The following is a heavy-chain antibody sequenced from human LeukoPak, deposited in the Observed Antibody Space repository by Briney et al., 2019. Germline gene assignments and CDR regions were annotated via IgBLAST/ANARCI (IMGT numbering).Heavy chain of an antibody. D-gene: IGHD5-12*01. CDR1: GFTFSSYA. V-gene: IGHV3-30*04. CDR3: AKDRRLPWDYFDS. J-gene: IGHJ4*02. CDR2: ISYDGSNK. Sequence: GRSLRLSCAASGFTFSSYAMHWVRQAPGKGLEWVAVISYDGSNKYYADSVKGRFTISRDNSKNTLYLQMNSLRAEDTAIYYCAKDRRLPWDYFDSWGQGTLVTVSS.